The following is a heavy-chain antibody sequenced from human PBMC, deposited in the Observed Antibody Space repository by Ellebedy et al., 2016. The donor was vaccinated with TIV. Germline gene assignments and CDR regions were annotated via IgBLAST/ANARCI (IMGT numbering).Heavy chain of an antibody. CDR1: GGSISSYY. CDR2: IYYSGGT. D-gene: IGHD1-14*01. V-gene: IGHV4-59*01. J-gene: IGHJ4*02. CDR3: ARDRSEFDY. Sequence: GSLRLSXTVSGGSISSYYWSWIRQPPGKGLEWIGYIYYSGGTNYNPSLKSRVTISVDTSKNQFSLKLNSVTAADTAVYYCARDRSEFDYWGQGTLVTVSS.